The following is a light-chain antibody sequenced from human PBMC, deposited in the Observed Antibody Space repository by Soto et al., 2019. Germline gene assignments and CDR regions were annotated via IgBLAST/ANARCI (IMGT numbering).Light chain of an antibody. V-gene: IGLV2-14*01. CDR2: AVS. CDR3: SSYTTSSTLLDV. J-gene: IGLJ1*01. CDR1: SSDVGGYNY. Sequence: QSALTQPASVSGSPGQSITISCTGTSSDVGGYNYVSWYQQHPGKAPKLMIYAVSNRPSGVSTRFSGSKSGNTSSLTSSGLLDEDEADYHCSSYTTSSTLLDVFGTGTQLTVL.